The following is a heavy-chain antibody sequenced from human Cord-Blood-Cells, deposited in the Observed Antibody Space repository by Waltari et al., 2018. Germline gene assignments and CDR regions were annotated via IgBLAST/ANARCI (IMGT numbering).Heavy chain of an antibody. J-gene: IGHJ2*01. CDR1: GYSISSGSY. CDR2: SYHSGST. CDR3: ASIGTRHWYFDL. D-gene: IGHD6-6*01. V-gene: IGHV4-38-2*01. Sequence: QVQLQESGPGLVKPSETLSLTCAVSGYSISSGSYWGWIRQPPGKGLEWIGSSYHSGSTYYNPSLEIRVTISGDTSKNQFSLKLSSVTAADTAVYYCASIGTRHWYFDLWGRGTLVTVSS.